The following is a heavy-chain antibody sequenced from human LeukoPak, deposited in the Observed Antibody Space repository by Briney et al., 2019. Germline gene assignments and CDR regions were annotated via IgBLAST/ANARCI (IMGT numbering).Heavy chain of an antibody. D-gene: IGHD5-18*01. Sequence: GGSLRFSCAASGFTFSSYEMNWVRQAPGKGLEWVSYISSSGSTIYYADSVKGRFTISRDNAKNSLYLRVNSLRAEDTAVYYCARWIPADYWGQGTLVTVSS. V-gene: IGHV3-48*03. CDR3: ARWIPADY. CDR1: GFTFSSYE. J-gene: IGHJ4*02. CDR2: ISSSGSTI.